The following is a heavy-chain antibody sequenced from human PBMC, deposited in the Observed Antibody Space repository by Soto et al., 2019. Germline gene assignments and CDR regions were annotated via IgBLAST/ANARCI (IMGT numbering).Heavy chain of an antibody. J-gene: IGHJ4*02. D-gene: IGHD3-10*01. CDR3: AKDCISYGSSRSPGV. V-gene: IGHV3-23*01. Sequence: GGSLRLSCAASGFTCTNYAMSWVRQAPGKGLGWVSTISGSGSGAATYYPSYADSVKGRFTSSRDSCKNTGYLETKRLRAEAPAVYYGAKDCISYGSSRSPGVWGQGTLVTVSS. CDR2: ISGSGSGAATYYP. CDR1: GFTCTNYA.